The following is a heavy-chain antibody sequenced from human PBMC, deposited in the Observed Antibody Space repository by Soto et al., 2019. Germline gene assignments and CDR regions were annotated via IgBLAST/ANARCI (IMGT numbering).Heavy chain of an antibody. CDR1: GGAVSDYV. J-gene: IGHJ5*02. D-gene: IGHD1-26*01. Sequence: QVHLVQSGAEVKKPGTSVRVSCKASGGAVSDYVIAWVRQAPGQGPEWMGGIIPSFDTANYAQTFLGRVTMTADKSTNTAYLELNSLTYEDTAVYYCARASLWAGYSAGKGWFDPWGQGTLVTVSS. V-gene: IGHV1-69*06. CDR3: ARASLWAGYSAGKGWFDP. CDR2: IIPSFDTA.